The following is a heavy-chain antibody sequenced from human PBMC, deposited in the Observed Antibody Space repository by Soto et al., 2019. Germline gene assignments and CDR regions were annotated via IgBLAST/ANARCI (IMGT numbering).Heavy chain of an antibody. CDR3: ARDIGYPQSWFDP. CDR2: IYSGGST. V-gene: IGHV3-66*01. D-gene: IGHD2-15*01. Sequence: EVQLVESGGGLVQPGGSLRLSCAASRFTVSSNYMSWVRQAPGKGLEWVSVIYSGGSTYYADSVKGRFTISRDNSKNTLYLQMNSLRVEDTAVYYCARDIGYPQSWFDPWGQGTLVTVSS. J-gene: IGHJ5*02. CDR1: RFTVSSNY.